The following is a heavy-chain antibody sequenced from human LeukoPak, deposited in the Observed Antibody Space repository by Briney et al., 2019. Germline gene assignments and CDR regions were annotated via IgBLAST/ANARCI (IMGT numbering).Heavy chain of an antibody. CDR1: GFTFTDYC. CDR2: MSPSGGRT. Sequence: GASVEVSCKAFGFTFTDYCMHWLRRAPGQGLEWMGEMSPSGGRTSYAQKFQGRVTMTRDTSTSTVYMELTSLSSEDTAVYYCARDHDYGDYEGPAAFDYWGPGTLVTVSS. V-gene: IGHV1-46*01. D-gene: IGHD4-17*01. J-gene: IGHJ4*02. CDR3: ARDHDYGDYEGPAAFDY.